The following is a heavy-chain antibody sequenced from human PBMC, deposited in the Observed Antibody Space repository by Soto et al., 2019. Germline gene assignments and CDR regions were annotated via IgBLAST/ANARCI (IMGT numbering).Heavy chain of an antibody. J-gene: IGHJ6*02. CDR3: ARGTNYDFWRGYYTGWVWCYYYYGMDV. Sequence: QVQLVQSGAEVKKPGASVKVSCKASGYTFTSYDINWVRQATGQGLEWMGWMNPNSGNTGYAQKRQGRVTMTRNTSISTAYMELSSLRSEDTGVYYCARGTNYDFWRGYYTGWVWCYYYYGMDVWGQGTTVTVCS. CDR2: MNPNSGNT. V-gene: IGHV1-8*01. D-gene: IGHD3-3*01. CDR1: GYTFTSYD.